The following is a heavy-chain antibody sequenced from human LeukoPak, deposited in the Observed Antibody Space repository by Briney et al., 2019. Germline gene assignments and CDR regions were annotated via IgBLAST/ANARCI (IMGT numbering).Heavy chain of an antibody. D-gene: IGHD5-24*01. CDR3: ARWQLGRYYYYYMDV. V-gene: IGHV3-9*01. Sequence: PGRSLRLSCAASGFTFDDYAMHWVRQAPGKGLEWVSGISWNSGSIGYADSVKGRFTISRDNAKNSLYLQMNSLRAEDTAVYYCARWQLGRYYYYYMDVWGKGTTVTVSS. J-gene: IGHJ6*03. CDR2: ISWNSGSI. CDR1: GFTFDDYA.